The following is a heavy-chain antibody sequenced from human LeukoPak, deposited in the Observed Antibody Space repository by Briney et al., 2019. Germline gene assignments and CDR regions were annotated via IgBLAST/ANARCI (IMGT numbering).Heavy chain of an antibody. Sequence: ASVKVSCKASGYTFTGYYMHWGRQAPGQGLEGMGIINPSDGSTAYAQKFQGRVTMTKDTATSTVYMELSSLRSEDTAVYYCARRFRGASDHYYYMDVWGKGTTVTISS. V-gene: IGHV1-46*01. CDR2: INPSDGST. CDR1: GYTFTGYY. D-gene: IGHD3-16*01. CDR3: ARRFRGASDHYYYMDV. J-gene: IGHJ6*03.